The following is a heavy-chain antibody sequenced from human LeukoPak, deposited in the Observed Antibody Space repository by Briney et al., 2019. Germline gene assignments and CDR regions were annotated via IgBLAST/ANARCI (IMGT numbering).Heavy chain of an antibody. J-gene: IGHJ4*02. D-gene: IGHD6-13*01. CDR2: ISYDGGNK. Sequence: PGGSLRLSCAASGFTFSSYGMHWVRQAPGKGLEWVAVISYDGGNKYYADSVKGRFTISRDNSKNTLYLQMNSLRAEDTAVYYCAKPYSRSWYYFDYWGQGTLVTVSS. CDR3: AKPYSRSWYYFDY. V-gene: IGHV3-30*18. CDR1: GFTFSSYG.